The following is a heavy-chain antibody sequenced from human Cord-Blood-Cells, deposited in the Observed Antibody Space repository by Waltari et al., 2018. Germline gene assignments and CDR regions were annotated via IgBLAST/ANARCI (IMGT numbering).Heavy chain of an antibody. CDR3: ARDSSIAARDAFDI. CDR2: IYTSGST. CDR1: GGSISRYY. V-gene: IGHV4-4*07. Sequence: QVQLQESGPGLVKPSETLSLTCTVPGGSISRYYWSWIRQPAGKGLEWIGRIYTSGSTNYNPSLKSRVTMSVDTSKNQFSLKLSSVTAADTAVYYCARDSSIAARDAFDIWGQGTMVTVSS. J-gene: IGHJ3*02. D-gene: IGHD6-6*01.